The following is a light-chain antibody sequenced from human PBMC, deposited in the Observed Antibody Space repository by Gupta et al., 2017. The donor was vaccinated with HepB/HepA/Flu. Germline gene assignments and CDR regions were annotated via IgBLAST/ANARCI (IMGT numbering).Light chain of an antibody. CDR2: KDT. Sequence: SSDLTQPSSVSVSPGQTARITCSGNALARAYGRWFQQKPGQAPVLIIYKDTERPSGTPERFSGSSSGTTVTLXIXGAQVEXEDDYYWYYAADNYSVFGTGTKVTVL. V-gene: IGLV3-27*01. J-gene: IGLJ1*01. CDR3: YYAADNYSV. CDR1: ALARAY.